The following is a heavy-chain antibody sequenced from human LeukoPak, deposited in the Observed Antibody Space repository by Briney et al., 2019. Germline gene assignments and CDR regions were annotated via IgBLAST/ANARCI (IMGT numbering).Heavy chain of an antibody. V-gene: IGHV3-30*02. Sequence: PGGSLRLSCAASGFTFSSCGMHWVRQAPGKGLEWVAFIRYDGSNKYYADSVKGRFTISRDNSKNTLYLQMNSLRAEDTAVYYCAKIIWLGDSVDYWGQGTLVTVSS. D-gene: IGHD3-10*01. CDR3: AKIIWLGDSVDY. J-gene: IGHJ4*02. CDR2: IRYDGSNK. CDR1: GFTFSSCG.